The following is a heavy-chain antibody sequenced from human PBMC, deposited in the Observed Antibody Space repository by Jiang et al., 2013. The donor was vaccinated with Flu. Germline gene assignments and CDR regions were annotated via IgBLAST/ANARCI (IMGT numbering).Heavy chain of an antibody. CDR1: GYTFTTYP. CDR2: INTNTGSP. CDR3: ARAGYCSDGTCYSRFDP. V-gene: IGHV7-4-1*01. J-gene: IGHJ5*02. Sequence: QSGSELKKPGASVTISCRASGYTFTTYPMNWVRQAPGQGLEWIGWINTNTGSPSYAPGFAGRFVFSVDASANTAYLQIATLQTDDTATYFCARAGYCSDGTCYSRFDPWGPGNPGHRLL. D-gene: IGHD2-15*01.